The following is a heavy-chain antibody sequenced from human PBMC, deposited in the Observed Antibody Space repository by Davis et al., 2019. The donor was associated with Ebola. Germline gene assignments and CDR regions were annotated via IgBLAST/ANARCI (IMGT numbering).Heavy chain of an antibody. CDR1: GFTFDDYA. J-gene: IGHJ4*02. CDR2: ITWNSGSI. D-gene: IGHD6-13*01. CDR3: AKDIAYSSNTIDN. V-gene: IGHV3-9*01. Sequence: GGSLRLSCAASGFTFDDYAMHWVRQAPGKGLKWVSGITWNSGSIGYADSVKGRFTISRDNAKNSLYLQMNSLRAEDTALYYCAKDIAYSSNTIDNWGQGTLVTVSS.